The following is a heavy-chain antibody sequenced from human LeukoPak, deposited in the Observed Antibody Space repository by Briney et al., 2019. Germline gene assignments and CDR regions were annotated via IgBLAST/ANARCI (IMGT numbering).Heavy chain of an antibody. CDR1: GYSISSSNW. D-gene: IGHD3-10*01. CDR3: ARSEDYYGSGSSFDY. J-gene: IGHJ4*02. V-gene: IGHV4-28*01. CDR2: IYYSGST. Sequence: SETLSLTCAVSGYSISSSNWWGWIRQPPGKGLEWIGYIYYSGSTYYNPSLKSRVTMSVDTSKNQFSLKLSSVTAVDTAVYYCARSEDYYGSGSSFDYWGQGTLVTVSS.